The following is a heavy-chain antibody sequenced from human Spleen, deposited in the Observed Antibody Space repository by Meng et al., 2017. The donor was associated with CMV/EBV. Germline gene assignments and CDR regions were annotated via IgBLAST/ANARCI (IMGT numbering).Heavy chain of an antibody. Sequence: GESLKISCAASGFMFSNYAMSWVRQAPGKGLEWVSGISGSGDSTYYADSVKGRFTISRDTSKNTLYLQMNSLRAEDTAVYYCAKALVVITDYYGMDVWGQGTTVTVSS. CDR1: GFMFSNYA. CDR3: AKALVVITDYYGMDV. J-gene: IGHJ6*02. V-gene: IGHV3-23*01. CDR2: ISGSGDST. D-gene: IGHD3-22*01.